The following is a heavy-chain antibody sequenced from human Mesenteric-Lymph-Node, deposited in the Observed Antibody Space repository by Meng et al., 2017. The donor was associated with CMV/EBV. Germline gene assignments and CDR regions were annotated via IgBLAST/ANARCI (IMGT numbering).Heavy chain of an antibody. V-gene: IGHV1-2*02. Sequence: ASVKVSCKASGYTFTGYYMHWVRQAPGQGLEWMGWINPNSGGTNYAQKFQGRVTMTRDTSISTAYMELSRLRSDDTAVYYCARDWYCYGSGSYYRVMSFDPWGQGTLVTVSS. CDR1: GYTFTGYY. CDR3: ARDWYCYGSGSYYRVMSFDP. D-gene: IGHD3-10*01. CDR2: INPNSGGT. J-gene: IGHJ5*02.